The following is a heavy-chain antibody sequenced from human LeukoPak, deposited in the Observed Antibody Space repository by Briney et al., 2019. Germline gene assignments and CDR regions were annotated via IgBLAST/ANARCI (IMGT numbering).Heavy chain of an antibody. D-gene: IGHD2-2*01. CDR2: IYHRGST. CDR1: GYSISSGNY. V-gene: IGHV4-38-2*02. Sequence: SETLSLTCTVSGYSISSGNYWGWIRQPPGKGLGWSGSIYHRGSTYYNPSLKSRVTISVDTSKNQFSLKLSSVTAADTAVYYCARSPTRCSSTSCYPLDAFDIWGQGTMVTVSS. J-gene: IGHJ3*02. CDR3: ARSPTRCSSTSCYPLDAFDI.